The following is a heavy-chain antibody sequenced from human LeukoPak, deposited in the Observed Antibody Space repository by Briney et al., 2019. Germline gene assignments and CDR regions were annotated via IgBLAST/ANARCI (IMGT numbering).Heavy chain of an antibody. CDR1: GGSISSYY. J-gene: IGHJ4*02. Sequence: PSETLSLTCTVSGGSISSYYWSWIRQPPGKGLEWIGYIYYSGSTNYNPSLKSRVTISVDTSKNQFSLKLSSVTAADTAVYYCARDTLYGDFQFDYWGQGTLVTVSS. V-gene: IGHV4-59*01. D-gene: IGHD4-17*01. CDR2: IYYSGST. CDR3: ARDTLYGDFQFDY.